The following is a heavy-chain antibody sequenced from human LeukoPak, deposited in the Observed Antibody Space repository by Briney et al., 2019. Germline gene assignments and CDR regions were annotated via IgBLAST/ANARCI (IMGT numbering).Heavy chain of an antibody. CDR2: VSGSGTST. J-gene: IGHJ4*02. Sequence: GGSLRLSCAGSGFPFSSCGMAWVRQAPGKGLEWVSSVSGSGTSTYYADSVRGRFTISRGNDKNTLYLQMNSLRAEDTALYYCARDRSLYYYDGSGYYGYWGQGILVTVSS. CDR3: ARDRSLYYYDGSGYYGY. CDR1: GFPFSSCG. D-gene: IGHD3-22*01. V-gene: IGHV3-23*01.